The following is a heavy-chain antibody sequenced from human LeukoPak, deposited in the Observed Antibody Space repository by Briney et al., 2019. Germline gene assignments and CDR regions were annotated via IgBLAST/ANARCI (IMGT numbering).Heavy chain of an antibody. J-gene: IGHJ4*02. CDR3: ARDREGNFDY. D-gene: IGHD5-24*01. CDR1: GLTVSHEY. Sequence: GGSLRLSCAASGLTVSHEYMSWVRQAPGKGLEWVSLIYSGGSSFYADSVKGRFTISRDSSKNILLLQMNSLRAEDTAVYYCARDREGNFDYWGQGTLVTVSS. V-gene: IGHV3-66*01. CDR2: IYSGGSS.